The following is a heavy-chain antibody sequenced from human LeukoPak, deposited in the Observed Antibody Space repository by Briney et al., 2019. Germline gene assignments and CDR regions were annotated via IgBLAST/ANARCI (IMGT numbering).Heavy chain of an antibody. J-gene: IGHJ4*02. D-gene: IGHD6-19*01. Sequence: ASVKVSCKASGYTFTSYYMHWVRQAPGQGLEWMGIINPSGGSTSYAQKFQGRVTMTRDMSTSTVYMELSSLRSEDTVVYYCARDSSSGSFGYWGQGTLVTVSS. CDR3: ARDSSSGSFGY. CDR1: GYTFTSYY. V-gene: IGHV1-46*01. CDR2: INPSGGST.